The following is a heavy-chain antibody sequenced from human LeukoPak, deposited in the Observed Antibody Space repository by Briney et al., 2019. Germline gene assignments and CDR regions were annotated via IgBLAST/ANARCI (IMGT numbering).Heavy chain of an antibody. CDR2: IKEDGSEK. Sequence: PGGSLRLSCAASEFTFSNYWMSWVRQAPGKGLEWVANIKEDGSEKYYVDSVKGRFTISRDNAKNSLYLQMNSLRAEDTAVYYCARDFYRIVVVPHSFDYWGQGTLVTVSS. CDR3: ARDFYRIVVVPHSFDY. V-gene: IGHV3-7*01. J-gene: IGHJ4*02. D-gene: IGHD3-22*01. CDR1: EFTFSNYW.